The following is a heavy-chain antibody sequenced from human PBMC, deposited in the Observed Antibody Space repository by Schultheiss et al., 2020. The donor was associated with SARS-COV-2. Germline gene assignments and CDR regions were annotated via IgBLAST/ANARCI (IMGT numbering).Heavy chain of an antibody. CDR1: GGSFSGYY. D-gene: IGHD6-19*01. Sequence: SETLSLTCAVYGGSFSGYYWGWIRQPPGKGLEWIGSIYHSGSTYYNPSLKSRVTISVDTSKNQFSLKLSSLTAADTAVYYCARPNSSWKNYYYYMDVWGKGTTVTVSS. CDR3: ARPNSSWKNYYYYMDV. J-gene: IGHJ6*03. V-gene: IGHV4-34*01. CDR2: IYHSGST.